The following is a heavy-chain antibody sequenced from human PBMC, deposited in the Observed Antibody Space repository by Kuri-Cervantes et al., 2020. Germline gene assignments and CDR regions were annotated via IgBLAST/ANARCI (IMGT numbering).Heavy chain of an antibody. CDR2: IIPIFGTA. CDR1: GGTFSSYA. D-gene: IGHD3-10*01. J-gene: IGHJ5*02. V-gene: IGHV1-69*13. CDR3: ARDGGSGGKFDP. Sequence: SVKVSCKASGGTFSSYAISWVRQAPGQGLEWMGGIIPIFGTANYAQKFQGRVTITADESTSTAYMELRSLRSDDTAVYYCARDGGSGGKFDPWGQGTLVTVSS.